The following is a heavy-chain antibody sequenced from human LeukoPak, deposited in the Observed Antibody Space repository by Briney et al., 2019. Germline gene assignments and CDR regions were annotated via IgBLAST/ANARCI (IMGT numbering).Heavy chain of an antibody. J-gene: IGHJ3*02. Sequence: GGSLRLSCAASGFDFSSYAMHWVRQAPGKGLEWVAVMSYDGTNKYYADSVKGRFTISRHNSKNTLYLQMNSLRAEDTAVYYCAREVGGSAFDIWGQGTMVTVSS. V-gene: IGHV3-30*14. D-gene: IGHD3-16*01. CDR2: MSYDGTNK. CDR3: AREVGGSAFDI. CDR1: GFDFSSYA.